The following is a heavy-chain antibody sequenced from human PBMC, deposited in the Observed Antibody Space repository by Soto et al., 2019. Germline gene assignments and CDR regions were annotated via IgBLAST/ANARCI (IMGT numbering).Heavy chain of an antibody. J-gene: IGHJ4*02. CDR3: ARDGYYDFWSGYYFDY. D-gene: IGHD3-3*01. Sequence: GGSLRLSCAASGFTFSSYAMHWVRQAPGKGLEWVAVISYDGSNKYYADSVKGRFTISRDNSKNTLYLQMNSLRAEDTAVYYCARDGYYDFWSGYYFDYWGQGTLVTVSS. CDR1: GFTFSSYA. V-gene: IGHV3-30-3*01. CDR2: ISYDGSNK.